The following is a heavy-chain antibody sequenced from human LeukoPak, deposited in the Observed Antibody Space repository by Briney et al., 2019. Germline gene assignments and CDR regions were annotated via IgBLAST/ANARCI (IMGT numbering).Heavy chain of an antibody. CDR1: GFTFRKYW. CDR2: VSSSGSTT. J-gene: IGHJ6*03. Sequence: GGSLRLSCAASGFTFRKYWLHWVRQAPGKGLEWASYVSSSGSTTYYADSVKGRFTISRDNAKNTLYLQMNSLRAEDTAVYYCARDVEGDYYYYYMDVWGKGTTVTVSS. V-gene: IGHV3-74*01. CDR3: ARDVEGDYYYYYMDV.